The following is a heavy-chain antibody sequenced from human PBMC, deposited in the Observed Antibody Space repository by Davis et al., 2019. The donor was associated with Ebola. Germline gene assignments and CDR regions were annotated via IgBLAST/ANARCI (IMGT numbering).Heavy chain of an antibody. D-gene: IGHD5-18*01. CDR2: ISYDGSNK. CDR1: GFTFSSYG. Sequence: PGGSLRLSCAASGFTFSSYGMHWVRQAPGKGLEWVAVISYDGSNKYYADSVKGQFTISRDNSKNTLYLQMNSLRAEDTAVYYCAAGYIYYYYYMDVWGKGTTVTVSS. V-gene: IGHV3-30*03. CDR3: AAGYIYYYYYMDV. J-gene: IGHJ6*03.